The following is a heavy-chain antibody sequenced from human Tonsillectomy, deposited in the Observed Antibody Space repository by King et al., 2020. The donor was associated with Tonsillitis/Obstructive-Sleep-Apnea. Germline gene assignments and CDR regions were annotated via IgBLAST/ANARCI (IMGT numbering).Heavy chain of an antibody. CDR3: ASSGISSSPSLDV. J-gene: IGHJ6*04. CDR1: GGSISSYY. CDR2: IYYSGST. V-gene: IGHV4-59*01. Sequence: QLQESGPGLVKPSETLSLTCTVSGGSISSYYWSWIRQPPEKGLEWIGYIYYSGSTNYNPSLKSRVTISVDTSKNQFSLKLSSVTAADTAVYYCASSGISSSPSLDVWGKGTTVTVSS. D-gene: IGHD6-6*01.